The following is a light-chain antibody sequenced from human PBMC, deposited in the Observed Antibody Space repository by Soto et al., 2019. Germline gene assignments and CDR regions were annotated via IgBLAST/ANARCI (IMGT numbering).Light chain of an antibody. J-gene: IGKJ4*01. CDR2: GAS. CDR1: QSVSSSY. Sequence: PGVRVTLSCRASQSVSSSYLTWYQQKPGQAPRLLIYGASTRATSIPARFSGSGSGTDFTLTISSLQPEDFAVYYCQQDYNSLTFGGGTKVEIK. V-gene: IGKV3D-7*01. CDR3: QQDYNSLT.